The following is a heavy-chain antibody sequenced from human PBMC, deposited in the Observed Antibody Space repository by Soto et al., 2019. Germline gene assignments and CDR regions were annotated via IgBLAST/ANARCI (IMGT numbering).Heavy chain of an antibody. D-gene: IGHD6-13*01. V-gene: IGHV4-31*03. CDR3: ARDASTSWHYFDY. Sequence: SETLSLTCTVSGGSISSGDYYWSWIRQHPEKGLEWIGHIYHSGNTYYSPSLKSRVSISVDTSKNRFSLKLSSVTAADTAVYYCARDASTSWHYFDYWGQGTLVTVSS. J-gene: IGHJ4*02. CDR1: GGSISSGDYY. CDR2: IYHSGNT.